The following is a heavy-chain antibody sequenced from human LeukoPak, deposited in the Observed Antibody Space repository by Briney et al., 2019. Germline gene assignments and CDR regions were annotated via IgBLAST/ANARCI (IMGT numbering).Heavy chain of an antibody. V-gene: IGHV3-74*01. Sequence: GGSLRLSCAASGFTFSSYEMNWVRQAPGKGLVWVSRINSDGSTTHYAASVKGRFTISRDNAKNTLYLQMNSLRAEDTAVYYCAKDRGVGATGRYYFDYWGQGTLVTVSS. CDR1: GFTFSSYE. CDR3: AKDRGVGATGRYYFDY. D-gene: IGHD1-26*01. J-gene: IGHJ4*02. CDR2: INSDGSTT.